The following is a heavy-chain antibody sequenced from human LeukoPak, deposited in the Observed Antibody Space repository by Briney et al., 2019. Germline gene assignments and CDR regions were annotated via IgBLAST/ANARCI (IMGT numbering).Heavy chain of an antibody. CDR1: GGSISSGGYY. D-gene: IGHD6-13*01. CDR3: ARAYTSSCRWFDP. J-gene: IGHJ5*02. V-gene: IGHV4-31*03. CDR2: IYYSGST. Sequence: PSETLSLTCTVPGGSISSGGYYWSWIRQHPGKGLEWIGYIYYSGSTYYNHSLKSRVTISVDTSKNQFSLKLSSVTAADTAFYYCARAYTSSCRWFDPWGQGTLVTVSS.